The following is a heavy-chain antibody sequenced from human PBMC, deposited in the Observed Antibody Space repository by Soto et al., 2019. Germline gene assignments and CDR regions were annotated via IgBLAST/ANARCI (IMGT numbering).Heavy chain of an antibody. CDR1: GYTFTSYY. Sequence: QVQLVQSGAEVKKPGASVKVSCKASGYTFTSYYMHWVRQAPGQGLEWMGIINPSGGSTSYAQKFQGRVTMTRDTSTSTVDMELSSLRSEDTAVYYCARVDGGYYYGMDVWGQGTTVTVSS. CDR2: INPSGGST. CDR3: ARVDGGYYYGMDV. V-gene: IGHV1-46*01. J-gene: IGHJ6*02.